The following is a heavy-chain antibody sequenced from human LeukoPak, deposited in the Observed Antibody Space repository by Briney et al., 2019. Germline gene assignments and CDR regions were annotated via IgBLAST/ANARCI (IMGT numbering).Heavy chain of an antibody. CDR3: AKADTAMVHFDY. CDR1: GFTFSSDA. D-gene: IGHD5-18*01. J-gene: IGHJ4*02. V-gene: IGHV3-23*01. CDR2: ISGSGGST. Sequence: GGSLRLSCGASGFTFSSDAMSWVRQAPGMGMKSVSAISGSGGSTYYADSVKGRFTISRDNSKKKLYLQMNSLRAEGTRLYHCAKADTAMVHFDYWGQGTLVIVSS.